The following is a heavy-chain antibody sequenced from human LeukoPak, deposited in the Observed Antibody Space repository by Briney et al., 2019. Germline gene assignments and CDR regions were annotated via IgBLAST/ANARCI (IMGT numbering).Heavy chain of an antibody. D-gene: IGHD3-10*02. CDR3: VRGAGGPRNYVLDY. CDR1: GFTFSGYW. CDR2: LNSDGTTI. J-gene: IGHJ4*02. Sequence: GGSLRLSCVASGFTFSGYWMHWVRQAPGMGLVWVSRLNSDGTTINYADSVRGRFTISRDNAKNTVYLQMSGLRDDDTALYFCVRGAGGPRNYVLDYWGQGALVSVSS. V-gene: IGHV3-74*01.